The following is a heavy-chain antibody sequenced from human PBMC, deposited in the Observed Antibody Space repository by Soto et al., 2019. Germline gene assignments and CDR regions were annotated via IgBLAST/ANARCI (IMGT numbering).Heavy chain of an antibody. CDR2: ISSNGGST. Sequence: GGSLRLSCAASGFTFSSYAMHWVRQAPGKGLEYVSAISSNGGSTYYANSVKGRFTISRDNSKNTLYLQMGSLRAEDMAGYYCAGEGAYIAVAGNGAFDIWGQGTMVTVSS. D-gene: IGHD6-19*01. CDR1: GFTFSSYA. J-gene: IGHJ3*02. CDR3: AGEGAYIAVAGNGAFDI. V-gene: IGHV3-64*01.